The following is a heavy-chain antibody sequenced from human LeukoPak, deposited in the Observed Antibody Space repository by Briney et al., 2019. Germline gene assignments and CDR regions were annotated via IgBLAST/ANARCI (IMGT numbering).Heavy chain of an antibody. CDR2: IYTSGST. CDR3: AGTTRHYWYFDL. J-gene: IGHJ2*01. D-gene: IGHD4-11*01. CDR1: GGSISSGSYY. V-gene: IGHV4-61*02. Sequence: SQTLSLTCTVSGGSISSGSYYWSWIRQPAGKGLEWIGRIYTSGSTNYNPSLKSRVTISVDTSKNQFSLKLSSVTAADTAVYYCAGTTRHYWYFDLWGRGTLVTVSS.